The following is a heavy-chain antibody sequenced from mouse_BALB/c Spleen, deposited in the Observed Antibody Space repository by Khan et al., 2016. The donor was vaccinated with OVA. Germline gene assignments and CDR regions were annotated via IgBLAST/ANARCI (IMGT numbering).Heavy chain of an antibody. Sequence: EVQLVESGPGLVKPSQSLSLTCTVTGYSVTSDYAWNWIRQFPGNKLEWMGYINYSGSTSYTPSLKSRLSITRDPSKNQFFLQLSSVTTEDTATYYCARGRAYWGQGTLVTVSA. CDR3: ARGRAY. J-gene: IGHJ3*01. V-gene: IGHV3-2*02. CDR2: INYSGST. D-gene: IGHD3-3*01. CDR1: GYSVTSDYA.